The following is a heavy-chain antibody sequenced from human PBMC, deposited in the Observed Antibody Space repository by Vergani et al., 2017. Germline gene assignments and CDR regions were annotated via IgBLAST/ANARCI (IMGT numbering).Heavy chain of an antibody. Sequence: QVQLQESGPGLVKPSQTLSLTCTVSGGSISSGGYYWSWIRQHPGKGLEWIGYIYYSGSTYYNPSLKSLVTISVEPSKNHFSLKLSSLTAADTAVYYCARVRSDWLFRDYYMYVWGKGTTVTVSS. CDR2: IYYSGST. V-gene: IGHV4-31*01. CDR3: ARVRSDWLFRDYYMYV. J-gene: IGHJ6*03. D-gene: IGHD3-9*01. CDR1: GGSISSGGYY.